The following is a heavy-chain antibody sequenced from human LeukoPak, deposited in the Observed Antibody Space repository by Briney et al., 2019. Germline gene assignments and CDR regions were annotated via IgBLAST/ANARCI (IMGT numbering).Heavy chain of an antibody. CDR1: GYTFTSYG. CDR2: ISAYNYNT. CDR3: ARGECTSTSCYCGY. D-gene: IGHD2-2*01. Sequence: ASVKVSCKASGYTFTSYGITWVRQAPGQGLEWMGWISAYNYNTNYAQKVQDRVTMTTDTSTSTAYMELRSLRSDDTAVYYCARGECTSTSCYCGYWGQGTPVTVSS. V-gene: IGHV1-18*01. J-gene: IGHJ4*02.